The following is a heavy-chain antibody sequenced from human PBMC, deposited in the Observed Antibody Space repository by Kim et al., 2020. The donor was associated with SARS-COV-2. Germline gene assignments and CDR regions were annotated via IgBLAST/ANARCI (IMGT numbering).Heavy chain of an antibody. CDR3: ARGGKQLLLDY. V-gene: IGHV3-11*01. D-gene: IGHD6-13*01. J-gene: IGHJ4*02. CDR1: GFTFSDYS. CDR2: ISSSGNTF. Sequence: GGSLRLSCAASGFTFSDYSMTWIRQAPGKGLEWISYISSSGNTFYYADSVKGRFTISRDNAKNSLYLQMNSLRAEDTAVYYCARGGKQLLLDYWGQGTLGTVSS.